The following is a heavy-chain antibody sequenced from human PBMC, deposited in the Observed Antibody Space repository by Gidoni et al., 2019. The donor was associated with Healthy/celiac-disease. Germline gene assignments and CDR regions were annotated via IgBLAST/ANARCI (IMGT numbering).Heavy chain of an antibody. CDR1: GFTFGDYG. Sequence: EVQLVESGGGVVRPGGSLRLSCAASGFTFGDYGMSWVRHAPGKGLEWVSGINWNGGSTGYADSVKGRFTISRDNAKNSLYLQMNSLRAEDTALYYCARSFGGKPGAGRAGYWGQGTLVTVSS. V-gene: IGHV3-20*04. CDR2: INWNGGST. CDR3: ARSFGGKPGAGRAGY. D-gene: IGHD6-19*01. J-gene: IGHJ4*02.